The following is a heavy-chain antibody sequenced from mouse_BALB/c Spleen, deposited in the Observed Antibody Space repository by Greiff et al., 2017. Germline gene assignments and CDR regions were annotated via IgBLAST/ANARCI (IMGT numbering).Heavy chain of an antibody. CDR2: ISRGGSYT. V-gene: IGHV5-9-4*01. J-gene: IGHJ3*01. Sequence: VESGGGLVKPGGSLKLSCAASGFTFSSYAMSWVRQSPEKRLEWVAEISRGGSYTYYPDTVTGRFTISRDNAKNTLYLEMSSLRSEDTAMYYCATMITTAWFAYWGQGTLVTVSA. D-gene: IGHD2-4*01. CDR1: GFTFSSYA. CDR3: ATMITTAWFAY.